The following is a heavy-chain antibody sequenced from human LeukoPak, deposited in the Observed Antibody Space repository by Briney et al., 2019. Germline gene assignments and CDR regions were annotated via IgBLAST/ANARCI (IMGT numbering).Heavy chain of an antibody. V-gene: IGHV3-7*01. Sequence: PGGSLRLSCAASGFTFSSYGMNWVRQAPGRGLEWVANIKQDGSERYYVDSVKGRFTITRDNAKNSLSLQMNSLRVEDTAVYYCVRAIAAAASYWGQGTLVTVSS. D-gene: IGHD6-13*01. CDR3: VRAIAAAASY. CDR2: IKQDGSER. CDR1: GFTFSSYG. J-gene: IGHJ4*02.